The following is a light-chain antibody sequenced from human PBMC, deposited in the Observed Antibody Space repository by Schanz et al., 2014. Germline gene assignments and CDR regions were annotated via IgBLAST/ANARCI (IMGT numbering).Light chain of an antibody. Sequence: EIVLTQSPGTLSLSPGERATLSCRASQSVGGNYVAWYQQKPGQAPRLLIYGASSRATGIPDRFSGSGSGTDFTLTISRLEPEDFAVYYCQQCGSSRWTFGQGTKVEIK. CDR1: QSVGGNY. CDR3: QQCGSSRWT. J-gene: IGKJ1*01. V-gene: IGKV3-20*01. CDR2: GAS.